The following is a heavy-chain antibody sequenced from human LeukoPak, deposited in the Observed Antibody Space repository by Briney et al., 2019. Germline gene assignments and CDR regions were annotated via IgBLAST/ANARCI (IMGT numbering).Heavy chain of an antibody. CDR1: GFTFSSYG. D-gene: IGHD2-2*01. V-gene: IGHV3-23*01. J-gene: IGHJ4*02. CDR3: AKENDIVVVPAAPDY. CDR2: ISGSGGST. Sequence: GGSLRLSCAASGFTFSSYGMNWVRQAPGKGLEWVSAISGSGGSTYYADSVKGRFTISRDNSKNTLYLQMNSLRAEDTAVYYCAKENDIVVVPAAPDYWGQGTLVTVSS.